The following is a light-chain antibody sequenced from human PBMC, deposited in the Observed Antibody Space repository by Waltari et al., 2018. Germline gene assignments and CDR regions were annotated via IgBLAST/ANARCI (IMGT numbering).Light chain of an antibody. V-gene: IGLV4-69*01. CDR1: SGHSSNV. Sequence: QLVLTQSPSASASLGASVKLTCTLSSGHSSNVIAWLQQQPKKGPRYLTKVNSDGSHNKGDEIPARFSGSSSGAERYLTISSLQSEDEADYYCQTGGHGTWVFGGGTKLTVL. CDR3: QTGGHGTWV. CDR2: VNSDGSH. J-gene: IGLJ3*02.